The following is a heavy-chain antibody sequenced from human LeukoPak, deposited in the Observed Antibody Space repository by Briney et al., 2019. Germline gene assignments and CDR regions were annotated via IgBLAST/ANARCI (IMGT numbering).Heavy chain of an antibody. J-gene: IGHJ4*02. D-gene: IGHD6-13*01. CDR3: ARDQWIAAAGPFDY. CDR1: GGSFSGYY. Sequence: SETLSLTCAVYGGSFSGYYWSWIRQPPGKGLEWIGEINHSGSTNYNPSLKSRVTISVDTSKNQFSLKLSSVTAADTAVYYCARDQWIAAAGPFDYWGQGTLVTVSS. V-gene: IGHV4-34*01. CDR2: INHSGST.